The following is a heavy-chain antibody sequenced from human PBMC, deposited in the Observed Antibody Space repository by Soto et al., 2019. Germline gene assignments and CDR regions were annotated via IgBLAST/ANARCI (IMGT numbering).Heavy chain of an antibody. CDR2: IIPIFGTA. D-gene: IGHD2-2*01. CDR3: ARSEDCSSTSCYDRNAFDI. J-gene: IGHJ3*02. CDR1: GGTFSSYA. V-gene: IGHV1-69*06. Sequence: SVKVSCKASGGTFSSYAISWVLQAPGQGVEWMGGIIPIFGTANYAQKFQGRVTITADKSTSTAYMELSSLRSEDTAVYYCARSEDCSSTSCYDRNAFDIWGQGTMVTVSS.